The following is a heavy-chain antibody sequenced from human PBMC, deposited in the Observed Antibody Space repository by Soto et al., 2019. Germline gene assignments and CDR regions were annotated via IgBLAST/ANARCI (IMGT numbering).Heavy chain of an antibody. CDR1: GYTFTSYA. J-gene: IGHJ5*02. D-gene: IGHD3-22*01. V-gene: IGHV1-3*01. CDR2: INAGNGNT. CDR3: ARARTYYDSSGYGYNWFDP. Sequence: GASVKVSCKASGYTFTSYAMHWVRQAPGQRLEWMGWINAGNGNTKYSQKFQGRVTITRDTSASTAYMELSSLRSEDTAVYYCARARTYYDSSGYGYNWFDPWGQGTLVTVSS.